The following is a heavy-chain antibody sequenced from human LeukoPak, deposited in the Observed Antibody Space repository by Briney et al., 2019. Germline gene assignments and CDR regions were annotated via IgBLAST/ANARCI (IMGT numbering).Heavy chain of an antibody. V-gene: IGHV1-18*01. Sequence: ASVKVSFKASGYTFTSYGNSWVRQAPAQGREGMGWISAYNGNTNYAQKLQGRVTMTTDTSTSTAYMELRSLRSGDTAVYYCARDRRTYDSSGYQEWWFDPWGQGTLVTVSS. D-gene: IGHD3-22*01. CDR3: ARDRRTYDSSGYQEWWFDP. CDR2: ISAYNGNT. CDR1: GYTFTSYG. J-gene: IGHJ5*02.